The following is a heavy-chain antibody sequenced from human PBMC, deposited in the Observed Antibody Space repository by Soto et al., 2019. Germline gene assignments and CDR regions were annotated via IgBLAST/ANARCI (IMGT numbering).Heavy chain of an antibody. CDR2: INSDGSST. D-gene: IGHD6-13*01. V-gene: IGHV3-74*01. Sequence: SGGSLRLSCAASGFTFSSYWMHWVRQAPGKGLVWVSRINSDGSSTSYADSVKGRFTISRDNAKNTLYLQMNSLRAEDTAVYYCARVILHSSIWFRSPTVYGMDVPGQGPTGSLSS. CDR3: ARVILHSSIWFRSPTVYGMDV. J-gene: IGHJ6*02. CDR1: GFTFSSYW.